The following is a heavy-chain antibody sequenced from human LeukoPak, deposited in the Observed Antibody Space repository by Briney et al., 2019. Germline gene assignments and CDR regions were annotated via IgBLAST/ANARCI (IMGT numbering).Heavy chain of an antibody. V-gene: IGHV2-70*17. CDR2: IDWDDDT. D-gene: IGHD1-14*01. CDR1: GFSLNTRQMC. CDR3: SRMTPDSPTFDY. Sequence: SGPALVKPTQTLTLTCTFSGFSLNTRQMCVAWIRQPPGKALECLARIDWDDDTFYSTSLRTRLSISKDTSKNQVVLTMTNMDPVDTGTYYCSRMTPDSPTFDYWGQGTLVTVSS. J-gene: IGHJ4*02.